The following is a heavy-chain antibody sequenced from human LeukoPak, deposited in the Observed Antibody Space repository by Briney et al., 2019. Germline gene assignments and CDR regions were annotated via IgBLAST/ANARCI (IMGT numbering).Heavy chain of an antibody. CDR2: ISSSSSYI. CDR3: ARDLQIVVVPAAMRGYYYYYYGTDV. D-gene: IGHD2-2*01. CDR1: GFTFSSYS. V-gene: IGHV3-21*01. J-gene: IGHJ6*02. Sequence: PGGSLRLSCAASGFTFSSYSMNWVRQAPGKGLEWVSSISSSSSYIYYADSVKGRFTISRDNAKNSLYLQMNSLRAEDTAVYYCARDLQIVVVPAAMRGYYYYYYGTDVWGQGTTVTVSS.